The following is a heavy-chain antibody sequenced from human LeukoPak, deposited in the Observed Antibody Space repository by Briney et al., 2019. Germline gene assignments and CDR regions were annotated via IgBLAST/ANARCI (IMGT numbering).Heavy chain of an antibody. Sequence: ASVKVSCKASGYTFTGSGRYLYCLRQAPGQGLECVGWLHPNNGATGYEQKFQGRVAMTTDTSISTAYMELSRLRPDDTAIYYCARDGPAQMVDFDYWGQGTLVTVSS. J-gene: IGHJ4*02. CDR2: LHPNNGAT. D-gene: IGHD3-10*01. CDR3: ARDGPAQMVDFDY. CDR1: GYTFTGSGRY. V-gene: IGHV1-2*02.